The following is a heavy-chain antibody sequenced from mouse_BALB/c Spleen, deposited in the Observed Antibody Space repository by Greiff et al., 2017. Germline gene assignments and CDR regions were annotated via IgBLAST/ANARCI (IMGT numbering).Heavy chain of an antibody. Sequence: QVQLKQSGPELVKPGASVKISCKASGYAFSSSWMNWVKQRPGQGLEWIGRIYPGDGDTNYNGKFKGKATLTADKSSSTAYMQLSSLTSVDSAVYFCAIGFAYWGQGTLVTVSA. J-gene: IGHJ3*01. CDR2: IYPGDGDT. V-gene: IGHV1-82*01. CDR1: GYAFSSSW. CDR3: AIGFAY.